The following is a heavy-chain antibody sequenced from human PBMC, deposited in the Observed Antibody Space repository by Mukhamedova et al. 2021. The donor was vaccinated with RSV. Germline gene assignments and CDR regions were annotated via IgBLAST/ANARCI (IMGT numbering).Heavy chain of an antibody. Sequence: VKGRFTISRDDSKNTLYLQMNSLKTEDTAVYYCTTDRYHDILTGYYTDAFDIWGQGTMVTVSS. CDR3: TTDRYHDILTGYYTDAFDI. D-gene: IGHD3-9*01. V-gene: IGHV3-15*01. J-gene: IGHJ3*02.